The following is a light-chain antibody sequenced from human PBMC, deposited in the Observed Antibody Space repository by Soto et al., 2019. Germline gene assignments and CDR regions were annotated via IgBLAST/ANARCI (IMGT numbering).Light chain of an antibody. CDR3: TSYTSSRIYV. CDR2: EVS. Sequence: QSVLTQPASVSVSPGQSITISCTGTSSDVGGYNYVSWYQHHPGKAPKLMIYEVSNRPSGVSDRFSGSKSGNTASLTISGLQAEDEADYFCTSYTSSRIYVFGAGTKVTVL. CDR1: SSDVGGYNY. V-gene: IGLV2-14*01. J-gene: IGLJ1*01.